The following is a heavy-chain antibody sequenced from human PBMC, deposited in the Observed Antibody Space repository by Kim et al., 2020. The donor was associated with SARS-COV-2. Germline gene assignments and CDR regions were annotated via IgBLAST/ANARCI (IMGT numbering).Heavy chain of an antibody. CDR1: GGTFSSYA. D-gene: IGHD6-19*01. Sequence: SMKVSCKASGGTFSSYAISWVRQAPGQGLEWMGGIIPIFGTANYAQKFQGRVTITADESTSTAYMELSSLRSEDTAVYYCARESFYSSGWDPPRAFDIWGQGTMVTVSS. CDR2: IIPIFGTA. V-gene: IGHV1-69*13. J-gene: IGHJ3*02. CDR3: ARESFYSSGWDPPRAFDI.